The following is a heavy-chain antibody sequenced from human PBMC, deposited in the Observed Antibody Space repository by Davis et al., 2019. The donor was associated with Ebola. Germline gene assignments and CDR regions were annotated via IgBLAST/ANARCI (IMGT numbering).Heavy chain of an antibody. CDR3: ARDNTLRFGELYLYNWFDP. Sequence: ASVKVSCKASGYTFTGYYMHWVRQAPGQGLEWMGWINPNSGGTNYAQKCQGRVTMTRDTSISTAYMELSRLRSDDTAVYYCARDNTLRFGELYLYNWFDPWGQGTLVTVSS. J-gene: IGHJ5*02. CDR1: GYTFTGYY. V-gene: IGHV1-2*02. CDR2: INPNSGGT. D-gene: IGHD3-10*01.